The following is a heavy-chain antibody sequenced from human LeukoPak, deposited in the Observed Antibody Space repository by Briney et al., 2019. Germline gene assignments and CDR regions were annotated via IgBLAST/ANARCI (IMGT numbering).Heavy chain of an antibody. CDR3: ARVNGGWAGLYYYYYGMDV. D-gene: IGHD2-8*01. J-gene: IGHJ6*02. CDR2: INRHGGST. Sequence: GGSLRLSCAPSGFTFEDYGMCWVREAPGGGLWCVSGINRHGGSTGSADSVKGRFTISRDNAKNSLYLQMNSLRAEDTALYHCARVNGGWAGLYYYYYGMDVWGQGTTVTVSS. V-gene: IGHV3-20*01. CDR1: GFTFEDYG.